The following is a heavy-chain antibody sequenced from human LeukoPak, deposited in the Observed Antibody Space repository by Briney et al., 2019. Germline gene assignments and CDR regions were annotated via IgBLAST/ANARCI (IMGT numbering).Heavy chain of an antibody. CDR2: INHSGST. D-gene: IGHD5-24*01. CDR1: GGSFSGYY. V-gene: IGHV4-34*01. J-gene: IGHJ6*03. CDR3: ARGARKRYYYYYMDV. Sequence: SETLSLTCAVYGGSFSGYYWSWIRQPPGKGLEWIGEINHSGSTNYNPSLKSRVTISVDTSKNQFSLKLSSVTAADTAVYYCARGARKRYYYYYMDVWSKGTTVTVSS.